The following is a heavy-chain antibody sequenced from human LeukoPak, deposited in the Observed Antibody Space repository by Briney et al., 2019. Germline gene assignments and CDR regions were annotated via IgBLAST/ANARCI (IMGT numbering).Heavy chain of an antibody. CDR2: ISWDGGGT. CDR3: AKDMGFRLRTGGTIDY. J-gene: IGHJ4*02. D-gene: IGHD3-16*01. V-gene: IGHV3-43*01. CDR1: GFTFDDYT. Sequence: GGSLRLSCAASGFTFDDYTMHWVRQAPGKGLEWVSLISWDGGGTYYADSVKGRFTISRDNSKNSLYLQMNSLRTEDTALYYCAKDMGFRLRTGGTIDYWGQGTLVTVSS.